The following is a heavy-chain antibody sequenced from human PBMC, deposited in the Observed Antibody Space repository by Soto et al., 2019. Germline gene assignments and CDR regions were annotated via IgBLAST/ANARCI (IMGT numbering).Heavy chain of an antibody. J-gene: IGHJ4*02. V-gene: IGHV3-53*04. CDR2: IYSGGST. CDR3: ARARVAIRGGGRPLAGTFDY. D-gene: IGHD6-19*01. CDR1: GFTVSSNY. Sequence: GGSLRLSCAASGFTVSSNYMSWVRQAPGKGLEWVSVIYSGGSTYYADSVKGRFTISRHNSKKTLYLQMNSLRAEDTAVYYCARARVAIRGGGRPLAGTFDYWGQGTLVTVSS.